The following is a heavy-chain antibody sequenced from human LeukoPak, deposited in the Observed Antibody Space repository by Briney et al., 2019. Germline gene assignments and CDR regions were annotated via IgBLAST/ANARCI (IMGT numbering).Heavy chain of an antibody. CDR1: GFTFSSYS. CDR2: ISSSSYI. V-gene: IGHV3-21*01. Sequence: GGSLRLSCAASGFTFSSYSMNWVRQAPGKGLEWVSSISSSSYIYYADSVKGRFTISRDNAKNSLYLQMNSLRAEDTAVYYCARDTDTDLYYFDYWGQGTLVTVSS. J-gene: IGHJ4*02. D-gene: IGHD2-8*02. CDR3: ARDTDTDLYYFDY.